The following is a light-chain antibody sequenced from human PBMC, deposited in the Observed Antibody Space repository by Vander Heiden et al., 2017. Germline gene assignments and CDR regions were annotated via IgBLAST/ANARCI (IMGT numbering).Light chain of an antibody. CDR1: SSAIGGYNY. CDR3: CSYESSSSLYV. J-gene: IGLJ1*01. V-gene: IGLV2-14*03. CDR2: DVS. Sequence: SALTKPASVSGSPAQSITLSCTGSSSAIGGYNYIAWSQQHPGKAPKLMINDVSDRPSGVANSFSGSKSGNTASLTISGLQAEDEADYYCCSYESSSSLYVFGTGTKVTVL.